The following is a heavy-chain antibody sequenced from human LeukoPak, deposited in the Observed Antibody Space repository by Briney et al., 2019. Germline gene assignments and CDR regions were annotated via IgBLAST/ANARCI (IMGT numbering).Heavy chain of an antibody. Sequence: SETLSLTCAVSGDSFSSHYWTWIRQPPGKGLEWIGYISYIGSTNYNPSLKSRVTISIDTSKNQFSLKLSFVTAADTAVYYCARDLVTVTKGFDIWGQGTMVSVSS. CDR2: ISYIGST. V-gene: IGHV4-59*11. D-gene: IGHD4-17*01. CDR3: ARDLVTVTKGFDI. CDR1: GDSFSSHY. J-gene: IGHJ3*02.